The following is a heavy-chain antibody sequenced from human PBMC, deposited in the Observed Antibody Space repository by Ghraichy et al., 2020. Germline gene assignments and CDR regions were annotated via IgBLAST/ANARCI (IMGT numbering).Heavy chain of an antibody. CDR2: IGPPTGIT. Sequence: ASVKVSCKASGDTFSTYYLHWVRQAPGQGLEWMGLIGPPTGITTYAQNFQGRVTMTSDTSTSTVYMAVRSMVSEDTAVYYCAREGLSGGGLEDHWGQGTLVTVSS. V-gene: IGHV1-46*01. J-gene: IGHJ1*01. D-gene: IGHD2-15*01. CDR1: GDTFSTYY. CDR3: AREGLSGGGLEDH.